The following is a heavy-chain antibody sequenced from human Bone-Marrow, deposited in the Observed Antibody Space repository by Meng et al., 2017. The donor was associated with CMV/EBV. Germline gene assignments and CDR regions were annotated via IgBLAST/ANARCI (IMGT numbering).Heavy chain of an antibody. D-gene: IGHD1-14*01. J-gene: IGHJ4*02. CDR3: ARGGIAELDY. Sequence: KVSCKESGYTFTSYSIAWVRQAPGQGLDWMGWISIYNGITNYAQKFQGRDTMTTDTSTNTAYMDLRSLRSDDTAVYYCARGGIAELDYWGQGTLVTVSS. V-gene: IGHV1-18*01. CDR2: ISIYNGIT. CDR1: GYTFTSYS.